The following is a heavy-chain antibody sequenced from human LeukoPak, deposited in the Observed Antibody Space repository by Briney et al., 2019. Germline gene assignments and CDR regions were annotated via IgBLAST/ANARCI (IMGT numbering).Heavy chain of an antibody. V-gene: IGHV3-30-3*01. Sequence: PGRSLRLSCAASGFTFSSYAMHWVRQAPGKGLEWVAVISYDGSNKYYADSVKGRFTISRDNAKNTLYLQMNSLRAEDTAVYYCARVLARQQGYWGQGTLVTVSS. CDR3: ARVLARQQGY. J-gene: IGHJ4*02. CDR1: GFTFSSYA. CDR2: ISYDGSNK. D-gene: IGHD6-13*01.